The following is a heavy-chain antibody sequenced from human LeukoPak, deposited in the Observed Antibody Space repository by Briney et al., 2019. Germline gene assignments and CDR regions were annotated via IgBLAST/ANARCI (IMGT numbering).Heavy chain of an antibody. CDR3: ARATVSDAFDI. CDR2: IYHTGST. CDR1: GXSISSGGYS. Sequence: PSQTLSLTCAVSGXSISSGGYSWSWIRQPPGKGLEWIGYIYHTGSTYYNPSLKSRVTISVDRSKNQFSLKLSSVTAADTAVYFCARATVSDAFDIWGQGTMVTVSS. V-gene: IGHV4-30-2*01. J-gene: IGHJ3*02. D-gene: IGHD4-17*01.